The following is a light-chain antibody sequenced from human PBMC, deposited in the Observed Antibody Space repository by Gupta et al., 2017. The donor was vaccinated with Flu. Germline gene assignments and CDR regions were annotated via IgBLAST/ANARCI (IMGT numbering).Light chain of an antibody. CDR1: MSNIGGGSD. J-gene: IGLJ1*01. V-gene: IGLV1-40*01. CDR2: GDT. Sequence: QSVLTQPPSVSGAPGQRVTIPCTGRMSNIGGGSDVHWYQHVPGSAPKLLIYGDTYRPSGVPDRFSGSKSGSSASLVITGLQAEDEADYYCQSYDSSLRGYVFGSGTKVTAL. CDR3: QSYDSSLRGYV.